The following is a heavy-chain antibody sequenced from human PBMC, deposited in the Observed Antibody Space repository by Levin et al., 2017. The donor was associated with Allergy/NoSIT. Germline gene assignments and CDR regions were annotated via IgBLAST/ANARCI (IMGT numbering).Heavy chain of an antibody. V-gene: IGHV3-23*01. J-gene: IGHJ5*02. Sequence: PGGSLRLSCAASGFTFSNYGMTWVRQAPGKGLEWVSAISESGDKTFYADFVEGRFIISRDNSKNTLYLQMSNLGGDDTAIYYCASHYGVGSVNWIDPWGQGTLLTVSS. D-gene: IGHD4/OR15-4a*01. CDR2: ISESGDKT. CDR3: ASHYGVGSVNWIDP. CDR1: GFTFSNYG.